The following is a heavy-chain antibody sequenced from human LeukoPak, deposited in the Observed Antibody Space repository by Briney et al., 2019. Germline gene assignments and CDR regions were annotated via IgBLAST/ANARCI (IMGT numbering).Heavy chain of an antibody. CDR1: GGSITHYY. D-gene: IGHD3-3*01. Sequence: PSETLSLTCTVSGGSITHYYWSWIRQPPGKGLEWVGYIFYSGSTTYNPSLKSRVTITLHTSKNQFSLKLTPVTAADTAVYYCARNDFWSGSLRLWGQGTLVTVSS. CDR2: IFYSGST. CDR3: ARNDFWSGSLRL. V-gene: IGHV4-59*01. J-gene: IGHJ4*02.